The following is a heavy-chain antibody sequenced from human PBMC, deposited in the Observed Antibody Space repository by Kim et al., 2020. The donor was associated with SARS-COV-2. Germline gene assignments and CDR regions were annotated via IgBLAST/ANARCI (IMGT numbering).Heavy chain of an antibody. V-gene: IGHV3-7*03. D-gene: IGHD1-26*01. CDR3: ARSGWELLAFDY. Sequence: YYVDAVRGRFPISRDHAKNSLYLQMNILGAEDTAVYYCARSGWELLAFDYWGQGTLVTVSS. J-gene: IGHJ4*02.